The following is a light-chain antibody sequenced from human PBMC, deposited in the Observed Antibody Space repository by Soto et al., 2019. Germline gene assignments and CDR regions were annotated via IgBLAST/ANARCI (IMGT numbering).Light chain of an antibody. CDR3: QQYGTWWT. V-gene: IGKV3-15*01. CDR1: QSVSSN. Sequence: EIVMTQSPATLSVSPGERATLSCRASQSVSSNLAWYQQKPGQAPRLLIYGASTRATGIPARFSGSGSGTEFTLTLSSLQSEDFAVYYCQQYGTWWTFGQGTKVEMK. CDR2: GAS. J-gene: IGKJ1*01.